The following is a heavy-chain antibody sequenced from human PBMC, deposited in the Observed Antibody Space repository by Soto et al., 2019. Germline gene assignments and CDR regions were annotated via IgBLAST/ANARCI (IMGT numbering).Heavy chain of an antibody. J-gene: IGHJ4*02. V-gene: IGHV1-3*01. CDR1: GYTFASYG. CDR3: ARGGYFDSSNYLAY. CDR2: INPGNGNT. Sequence: ASVKVSCKAPGYTFASYGINWARQAPGRGVEWVGWINPGNGNTKYSQQFQGRVIIDRDTSASTAYMALSSLRSEDTTVYYCARGGYFDSSNYLAYWGLGTLVTVS. D-gene: IGHD3-22*01.